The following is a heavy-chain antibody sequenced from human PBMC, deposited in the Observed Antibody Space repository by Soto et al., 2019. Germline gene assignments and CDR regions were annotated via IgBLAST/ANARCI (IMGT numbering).Heavy chain of an antibody. D-gene: IGHD5-18*01. CDR1: GGSISNYY. V-gene: IGHV4-59*01. CDR3: AGDVDTDVGGLGFYDAFDI. J-gene: IGHJ3*02. CDR2: VYSSRNT. Sequence: SETLSLTGTISGGSISNYYWTWSRHTPGKGLEWIGYVYSSRNTNYNPSLKSRVSISVDMSKNKFYLGLSSVTAADTAMYYCAGDVDTDVGGLGFYDAFDIWGPGTKVTVSS.